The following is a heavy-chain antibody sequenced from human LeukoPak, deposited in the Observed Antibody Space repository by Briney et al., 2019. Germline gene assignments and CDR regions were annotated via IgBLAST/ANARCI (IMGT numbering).Heavy chain of an antibody. Sequence: GGSLRLSCAASGFTFSSYAMSWVRQAPGKGLEWVSAISGSGGSTYYADSVKGRFTISRDNSKNTLYLQMNSLRAEDTAVYYCAGMMGFITMAPFDPWGQGTLVTVSS. CDR3: AGMMGFITMAPFDP. CDR1: GFTFSSYA. V-gene: IGHV3-23*01. D-gene: IGHD3-10*01. CDR2: ISGSGGST. J-gene: IGHJ5*02.